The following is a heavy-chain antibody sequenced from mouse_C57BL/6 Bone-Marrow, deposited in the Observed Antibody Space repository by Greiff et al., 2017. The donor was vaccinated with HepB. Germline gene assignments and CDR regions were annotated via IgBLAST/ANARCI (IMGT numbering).Heavy chain of an antibody. D-gene: IGHD2-5*01. J-gene: IGHJ3*01. V-gene: IGHV1-55*01. CDR2: IYPGSGST. CDR1: GYTFTSYW. Sequence: VQLQQSGAELVKPGASVKMSCKASGYTFTSYWITWVKQRPGQGLEWIGDIYPGSGSTNYNEKFKSKATLTVDTSSSTAYMQLSSLTSEDSAVYYCARPPPYSKAWFAYWGQGTLVTVSA. CDR3: ARPPPYSKAWFAY.